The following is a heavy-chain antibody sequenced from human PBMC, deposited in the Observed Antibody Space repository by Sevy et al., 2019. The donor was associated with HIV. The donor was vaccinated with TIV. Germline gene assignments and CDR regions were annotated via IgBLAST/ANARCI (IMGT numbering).Heavy chain of an antibody. Sequence: GGSLRLSCAASGFTFSSYSMNWVRQAPGKGLEWVSSISSSSSYIYYADSVKGRFTISRDNAKNSLYLQMNSLRAEDTAVYYRQGGYGYSHRDWFDPWGQGTLVTVSS. CDR2: ISSSSSYI. CDR3: QGGYGYSHRDWFDP. D-gene: IGHD5-18*01. V-gene: IGHV3-21*01. CDR1: GFTFSSYS. J-gene: IGHJ5*02.